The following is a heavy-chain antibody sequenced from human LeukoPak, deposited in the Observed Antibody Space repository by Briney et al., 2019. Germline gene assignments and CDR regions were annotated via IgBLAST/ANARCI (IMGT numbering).Heavy chain of an antibody. CDR3: ARAIFGVVIIYYGMDV. V-gene: IGHV3-48*01. J-gene: IGHJ6*02. D-gene: IGHD3-3*01. CDR2: ISSSSSTI. CDR1: GFTFSSYS. Sequence: GGSLRLSCAASGFTFSSYSMNWVRQAPGKGLEWVSSISSSSSTIYYADSVKGRFTISRGNAKNSLYLQMNSLRAEDTAVYYCARAIFGVVIIYYGMDVWGQGTTVTVSS.